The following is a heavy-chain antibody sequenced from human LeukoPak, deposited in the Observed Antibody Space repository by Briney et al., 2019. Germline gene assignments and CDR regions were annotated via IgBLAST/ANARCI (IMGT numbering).Heavy chain of an antibody. CDR2: ISISGGTT. V-gene: IGHV3-23*01. Sequence: SGGSLRLSCEVSGFTFSNSAMSWVRQAPGKGLEWVSGISISGGTTYYAASVKGRFTISRDNSKNTVYLQLNSLRAEDTAVYYCAKEEVLNDYWGQGTLVTVSS. CDR3: AKEEVLNDY. J-gene: IGHJ4*02. CDR1: GFTFSNSA. D-gene: IGHD2/OR15-2a*01.